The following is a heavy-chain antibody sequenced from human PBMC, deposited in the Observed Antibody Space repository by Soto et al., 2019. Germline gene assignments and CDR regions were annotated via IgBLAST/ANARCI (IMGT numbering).Heavy chain of an antibody. CDR2: IKRNADGGTA. Sequence: EVQLVESGGGLVKPGGSLRLSCAASGFTFSNAWVSWVRQAPGKGLEWVGRIKRNADGGTADYAAPVKGRFTISREDSKNTLYLQMNSLKTEDTAVYYCTTAATTVTTIDYWGQGSLVTVSS. CDR1: GFTFSNAW. D-gene: IGHD4-17*01. J-gene: IGHJ4*02. CDR3: TTAATTVTTIDY. V-gene: IGHV3-15*01.